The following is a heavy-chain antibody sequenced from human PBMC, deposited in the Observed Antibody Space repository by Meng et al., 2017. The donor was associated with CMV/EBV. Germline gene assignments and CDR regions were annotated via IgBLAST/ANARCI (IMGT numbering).Heavy chain of an antibody. CDR3: ARDGGGLSGLWSGYDH. CDR1: GFTFSSYA. D-gene: IGHD3-3*01. Sequence: GGSLRLSCAASGFTFSSYAMSWVRQAPGKGLEWVAIINQDGSGQYYMDSVEGRFTISRDNGKNSLYLQMNSLRVGDTAVYHCARDGGGLSGLWSGYDHWGQGALVTVSS. J-gene: IGHJ4*02. V-gene: IGHV3-7*01. CDR2: INQDGSGQ.